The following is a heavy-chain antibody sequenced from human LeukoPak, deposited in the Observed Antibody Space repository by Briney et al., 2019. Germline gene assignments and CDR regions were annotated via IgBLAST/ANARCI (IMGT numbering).Heavy chain of an antibody. CDR2: IYYSVGN. CDR3: ARFRSKQQYHDAFDI. D-gene: IGHD6-13*01. Sequence: SETLSLTCSVSGVSISTPYWCWTWHRPGQGQERSWYIYYSVGNNYNPSLKGRITIAVSTTKNQFTLKLSSVTAADTAVYYCARFRSKQQYHDAFDIWGQGTKVTVSS. J-gene: IGHJ3*02. CDR1: GVSISTPY. V-gene: IGHV4-59*11.